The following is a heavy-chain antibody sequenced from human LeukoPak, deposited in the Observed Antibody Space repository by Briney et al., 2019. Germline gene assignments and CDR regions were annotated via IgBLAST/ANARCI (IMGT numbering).Heavy chain of an antibody. CDR2: IYYSGST. V-gene: IGHV4-39*01. Sequence: SETLSLTCTVSGGSISSSSYYWGWIRQPPGKGLEWIGSIYYSGSTYYNPSLKSRVTISVDTSKNQFSLKLSSVTAADTAVYYCARSVRYYGSGSPEDLEYWGQGTLVTVSS. CDR1: GGSISSSSYY. CDR3: ARSVRYYGSGSPEDLEY. J-gene: IGHJ4*02. D-gene: IGHD3-10*01.